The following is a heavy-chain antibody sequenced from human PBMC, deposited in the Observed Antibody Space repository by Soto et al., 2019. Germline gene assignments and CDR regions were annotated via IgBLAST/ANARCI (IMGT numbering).Heavy chain of an antibody. V-gene: IGHV1-69*06. D-gene: IGHD2-2*01. J-gene: IGHJ4*02. CDR1: GGTFSSYA. CDR3: AVRYCSSTSCYLPYYFDY. Sequence: QVQLVQSGAEVKKPGFSVKVSCKASGGTFSSYAISWVRQAPGQGLEWMGGIIPIFGTANYAQKFQGRVTITADKSTSTAYMELSSLRSEDTAVYYCAVRYCSSTSCYLPYYFDYWGQGTLVTVSS. CDR2: IIPIFGTA.